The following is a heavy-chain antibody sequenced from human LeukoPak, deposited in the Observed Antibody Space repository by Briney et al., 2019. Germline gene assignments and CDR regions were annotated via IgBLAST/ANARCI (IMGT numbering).Heavy chain of an antibody. CDR1: GFTFSSYS. CDR3: AGTWSFDY. CDR2: ISSSSNTI. D-gene: IGHD2-15*01. V-gene: IGHV3-48*01. J-gene: IGHJ4*02. Sequence: GGSLRLSCAASGFTFSSYSMNWVRQPPGKGLEWVSYISSSSNTIYYADSVKGRFTISRDNAKNSLYLQMNSLRAEDTAVYYCAGTWSFDYWGQGTLVTVSS.